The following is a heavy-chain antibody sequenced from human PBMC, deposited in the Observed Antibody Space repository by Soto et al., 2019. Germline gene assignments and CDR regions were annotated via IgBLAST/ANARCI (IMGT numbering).Heavy chain of an antibody. J-gene: IGHJ5*02. V-gene: IGHV3-9*01. CDR2: INWKSGSM. Sequence: GGSLRLSCVASGFTFDDYAVHWVRQAPGKGLEWVSGINWKSGSMAYADSVKGRFTISRDNARNSLYLQMNSLRAEDSALYYCTKRSGTFAFDPWGQGALVTVS. CDR1: GFTFDDYA. CDR3: TKRSGTFAFDP. D-gene: IGHD6-19*01.